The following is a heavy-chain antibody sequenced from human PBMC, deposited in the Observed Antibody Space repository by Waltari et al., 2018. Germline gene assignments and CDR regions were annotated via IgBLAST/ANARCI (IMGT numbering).Heavy chain of an antibody. Sequence: QVQLQESGPSLLKPSETLSLICTVPGGSISGFYWSWVRQPPGKGLDWIGYIYYTGSTRGAPSLKSRVTMSVDTSTIQFSLKLSSVTGADTAFYYCARGGGGDWEWFDPWGQGTRVTVSS. V-gene: IGHV4-59*01. J-gene: IGHJ5*02. CDR1: GGSISGFY. CDR2: IYYTGST. CDR3: ARGGGGDWEWFDP. D-gene: IGHD2-21*02.